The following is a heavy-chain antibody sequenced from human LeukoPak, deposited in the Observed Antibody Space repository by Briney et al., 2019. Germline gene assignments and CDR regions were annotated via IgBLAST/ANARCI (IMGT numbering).Heavy chain of an antibody. J-gene: IGHJ3*02. V-gene: IGHV3-7*01. CDR2: LKPDGSDK. Sequence: PGGSLRLSCAASGFTFNYYWMSWGRQAPGKGLEWVANLKPDGSDKYYVDSVKGRFTISRDNATNSLYLQMNSLRAEDTAVYYCAREDMWAFDIWGQGTMVTVSS. CDR3: AREDMWAFDI. CDR1: GFTFNYYW. D-gene: IGHD2-15*01.